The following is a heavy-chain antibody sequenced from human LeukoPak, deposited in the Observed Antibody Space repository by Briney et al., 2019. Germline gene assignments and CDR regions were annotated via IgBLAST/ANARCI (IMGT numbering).Heavy chain of an antibody. CDR2: IYYSGST. V-gene: IGHV4-39*01. D-gene: IGHD2-15*01. CDR1: GGSISSSSYY. J-gene: IGHJ4*02. Sequence: PSETMSLTCSVSGGSISSSSYYWGWIRQPPGKGLEWMGNIYYSGSTHYNPSLKSRVTISVDTSKNQFSLKLSSVTAADTAVYYCARIERQFCSGGVCYSDYWGRGTLVTVSS. CDR3: ARIERQFCSGGVCYSDY.